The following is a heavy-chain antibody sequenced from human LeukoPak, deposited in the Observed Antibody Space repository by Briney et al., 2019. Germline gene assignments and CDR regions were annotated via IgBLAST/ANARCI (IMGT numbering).Heavy chain of an antibody. CDR1: GGSISSYY. J-gene: IGHJ5*02. CDR3: AREHAVRFDP. V-gene: IGHV4-59*01. CDR2: IYYSGST. D-gene: IGHD4-17*01. Sequence: PSETLSLTCTVSGGSISSYYWSLIRQPPGKGLEWIGYIYYSGSTNYNPSLKSRVTISVDTSKNQFSLRLSSVTAADTAVYYCAREHAVRFDPWGQGTLVAVSS.